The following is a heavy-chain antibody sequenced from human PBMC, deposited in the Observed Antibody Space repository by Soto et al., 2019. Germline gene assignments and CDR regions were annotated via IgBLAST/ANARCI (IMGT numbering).Heavy chain of an antibody. CDR2: ISSSSSTI. V-gene: IGHV3-48*02. J-gene: IGHJ6*02. CDR3: ARDMILYYYGSGSYYYYGMDV. CDR1: GFTFSSYS. D-gene: IGHD3-10*01. Sequence: GGSLRLSCAASGFTFSSYSMNWVRQAPGKGLEWVSYISSSSSTIYYADSVKGRFTISRDNAKNSLYLQMNSLRDEDTAVYYCARDMILYYYGSGSYYYYGMDVWGQGTTVTVSS.